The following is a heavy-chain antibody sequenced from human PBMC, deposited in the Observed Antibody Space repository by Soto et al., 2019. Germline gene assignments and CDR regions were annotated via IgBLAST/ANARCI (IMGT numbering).Heavy chain of an antibody. Sequence: GESLKISCKGSGYRFTSFWIGWVRQKPGKGLEWMGIIYPGDSDIRYSPSFQGQVTISADKSINTAYLQCSSLKASDTAMYYCARKTGTMIRVHWFDSWGQGTLVTVSS. J-gene: IGHJ5*01. CDR3: ARKTGTMIRVHWFDS. V-gene: IGHV5-51*01. CDR1: GYRFTSFW. CDR2: IYPGDSDI. D-gene: IGHD3-10*01.